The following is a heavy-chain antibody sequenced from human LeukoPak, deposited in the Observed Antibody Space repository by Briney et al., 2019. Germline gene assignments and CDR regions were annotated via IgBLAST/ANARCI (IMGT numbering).Heavy chain of an antibody. CDR1: GFTFSSYA. D-gene: IGHD2-21*02. V-gene: IGHV3-30*01. J-gene: IGHJ4*02. CDR3: ARVGGQVVTARYFDY. Sequence: GGSLRLSCAASGFTFSSYAMHWVRQAPDKGLEWVAVITHDGSYKYYADSVKGRFTISRDNSKNTLFLQMNSLRAEDTAVYYCARVGGQVVTARYFDYWGQGTLVTVSS. CDR2: ITHDGSYK.